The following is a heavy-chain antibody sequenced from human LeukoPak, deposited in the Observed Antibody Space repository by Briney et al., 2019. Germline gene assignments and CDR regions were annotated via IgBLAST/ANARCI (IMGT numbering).Heavy chain of an antibody. CDR2: IYYSGNT. V-gene: IGHV4-59*01. CDR3: ARGGWYEDY. Sequence: SETLSLTCTVSGGSMSSYYWSWFRQPPAKGLEWIGYIYYSGNTNYNSSLKSRVTISVDTSKNQFSLRLSSVTAADTAVYYCARGGWYEDYWGQGTLVTVSS. D-gene: IGHD6-19*01. CDR1: GGSMSSYY. J-gene: IGHJ4*02.